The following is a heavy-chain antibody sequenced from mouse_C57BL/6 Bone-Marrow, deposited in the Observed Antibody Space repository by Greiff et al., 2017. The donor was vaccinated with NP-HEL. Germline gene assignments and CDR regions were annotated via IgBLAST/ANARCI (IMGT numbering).Heavy chain of an antibody. D-gene: IGHD3-3*01. J-gene: IGHJ4*01. V-gene: IGHV1-19*01. CDR2: INPYNGGT. CDR1: GYTFTDYY. Sequence: VQLQQSGPVLVKPGASVKMSCKASGYTFTDYYMNWVKQSHGKSLEWIGVINPYNGGTSYNQKFKGKATLTVDKSSSTAYMELNSLTSEDSAVYYCERGGRAMDYWGQGTSVTVSS. CDR3: ERGGRAMDY.